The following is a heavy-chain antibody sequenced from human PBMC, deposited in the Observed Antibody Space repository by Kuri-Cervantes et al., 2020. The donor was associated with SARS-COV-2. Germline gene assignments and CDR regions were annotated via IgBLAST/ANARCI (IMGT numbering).Heavy chain of an antibody. CDR3: ARGRRNYCSSTSCYPPYYGMDV. CDR2: INHSGST. J-gene: IGHJ6*02. D-gene: IGHD2-2*01. CDR1: GASIGRRNYY. Sequence: SETLSLTCTVSGASIGRRNYYWGWIRQPPGKGLEWIGEINHSGSTNYNPSLKSRVTISVDTSKNQFSLKLSSVTAADTAVYYCARGRRNYCSSTSCYPPYYGMDVWGQGTTVTVSS. V-gene: IGHV4-39*07.